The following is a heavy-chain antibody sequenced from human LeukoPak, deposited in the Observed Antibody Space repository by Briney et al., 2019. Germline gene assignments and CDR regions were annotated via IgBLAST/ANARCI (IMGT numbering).Heavy chain of an antibody. D-gene: IGHD3-10*01. CDR1: GFTFSNYG. Sequence: GGSLRLSCAASGFTFSNYGMHWVRQTPGKGLEWVAFVQNDGSDKFFADSVKGRFTVSRDNSKNTLYLQMNSLRAEDTAVYYCARANTMALGAFDIWGQGTMVTVSS. V-gene: IGHV3-30*02. CDR3: ARANTMALGAFDI. CDR2: VQNDGSDK. J-gene: IGHJ3*02.